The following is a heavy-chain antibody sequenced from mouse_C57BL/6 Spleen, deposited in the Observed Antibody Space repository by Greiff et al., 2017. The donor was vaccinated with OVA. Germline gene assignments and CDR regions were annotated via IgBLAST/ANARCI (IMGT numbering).Heavy chain of an antibody. D-gene: IGHD4-1*01. J-gene: IGHJ2*01. CDR1: GYAFSSSW. CDR3: ARSGLGDY. CDR2: IYPGDGDT. Sequence: QVQLQQSGPELVKPGASVKISCKASGYAFSSSWMNWVKQRPGTGLEWIGRIYPGDGDTNYNGKFKGKATLTADKSSSTAYMQLSSLTSEDSAVYFCARSGLGDYWGQGTTLTVSS. V-gene: IGHV1-82*01.